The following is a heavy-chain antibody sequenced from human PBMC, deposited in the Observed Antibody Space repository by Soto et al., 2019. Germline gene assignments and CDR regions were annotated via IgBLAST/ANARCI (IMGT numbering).Heavy chain of an antibody. D-gene: IGHD5-12*01. V-gene: IGHV4-31*03. J-gene: IGHJ4*02. CDR2: IYYSGST. CDR3: AREPIN. CDR1: GGSISSRGYY. Sequence: PLEPLSHTYPVSGGSISSRGYYWSWIRQHPGKGLEWIGYIYYSGSTYYNPSLKSRVTISVDTSKNQFSLKLSSVTAAGTAVYYCAREPINWGQGTLVTVSS.